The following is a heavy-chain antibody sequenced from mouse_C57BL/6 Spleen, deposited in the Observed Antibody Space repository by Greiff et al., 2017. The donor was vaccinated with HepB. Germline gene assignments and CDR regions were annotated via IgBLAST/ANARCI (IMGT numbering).Heavy chain of an antibody. V-gene: IGHV5-9-1*02. CDR1: GFTLSSYA. Sequence: EVKLMESGEGLVKPGGSLKLSCAASGFTLSSYAMSWVRQTPEKRLEWVAYISSGGDYIYYADTVKGRFTISRDNARNTLYLQMSSLKSEDTAMYYCTREGLLGLRIFDYWGQGTTLTVSS. CDR3: TREGLLGLRIFDY. J-gene: IGHJ2*01. D-gene: IGHD4-1*01. CDR2: ISSGGDYI.